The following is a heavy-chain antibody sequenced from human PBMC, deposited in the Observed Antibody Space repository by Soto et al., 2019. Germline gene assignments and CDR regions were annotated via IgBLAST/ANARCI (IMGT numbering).Heavy chain of an antibody. D-gene: IGHD3-22*01. CDR3: AKNHNYFDASGHCYGDGGFDD. J-gene: IGHJ4*02. CDR2: IWFDGSHE. Sequence: QVQLVESGGGVVQPGRSLRLSCAASGFTFRNFGMHWVRQAPGKGLEWVAVIWFDGSHEFYADSVKGRFTVSRDNSRNTLYLQMTSLRAEDTAVYYCAKNHNYFDASGHCYGDGGFDDWGQGTLVTVSS. V-gene: IGHV3-33*06. CDR1: GFTFRNFG.